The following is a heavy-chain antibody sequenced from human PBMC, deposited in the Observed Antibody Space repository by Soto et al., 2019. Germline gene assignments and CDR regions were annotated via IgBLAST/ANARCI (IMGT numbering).Heavy chain of an antibody. V-gene: IGHV4-4*03. J-gene: IGHJ4*02. Sequence: QVQLQESGPGLWSPPGPLSLTCAVPVDSISRSIWWSGVGLPQGRGLEWIGEIYHSGTTNYNPSLKSRVTISVDKSKNQFSLKMSSLTAADTAVYYCARRGDGSGSLDYWGQGTLVTVFS. CDR2: IYHSGTT. D-gene: IGHD3-10*01. CDR3: ARRGDGSGSLDY. CDR1: VDSISRSIW.